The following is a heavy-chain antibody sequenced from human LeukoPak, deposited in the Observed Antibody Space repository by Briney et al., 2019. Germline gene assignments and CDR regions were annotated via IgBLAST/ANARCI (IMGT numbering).Heavy chain of an antibody. D-gene: IGHD2-2*01. CDR1: GASISSYF. CDR2: IFHTGST. Sequence: SSETLSLTCTVSGASISSYFWSWLRQPPGKGLEWIGYIFHTGSTNYNPSLKSRVTMSVDTSKNQFSLKLSSVTAADTAVYYCARVSCSSTSCYLVDYWGQGTLVTVSS. J-gene: IGHJ4*02. CDR3: ARVSCSSTSCYLVDY. V-gene: IGHV4-59*01.